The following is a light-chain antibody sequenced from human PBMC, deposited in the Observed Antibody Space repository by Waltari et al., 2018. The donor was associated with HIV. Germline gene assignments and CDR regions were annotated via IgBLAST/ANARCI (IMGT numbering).Light chain of an antibody. J-gene: IGKJ1*01. CDR3: QQRSNWPPT. V-gene: IGKV3-11*01. CDR2: DAS. CDR1: QSVSSY. Sequence: EIVLTQSPATLSLSPGERATLSCRASQSVSSYLAWYQQKPGQAPRLLISDASNRATGFPARFSGSGSGKDFPLTISSLEPEDFAVYYCQQRSNWPPTFGQGTKVEIK.